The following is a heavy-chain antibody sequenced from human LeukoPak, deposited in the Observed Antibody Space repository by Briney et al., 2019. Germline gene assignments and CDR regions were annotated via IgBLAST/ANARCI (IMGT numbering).Heavy chain of an antibody. J-gene: IGHJ5*02. V-gene: IGHV3-23*01. CDR2: ISSGDDIS. CDR1: GFTFSGYA. D-gene: IGHD6-13*01. CDR3: AKRPGKAAAGPFDP. Sequence: GGSLRLSCSASGFTFSGYAMTWVRQAPGKGLEWVSTISSGDDISYYADFVKGRFTISRDNSKNTLYLHMSSLRAEDTAIYYCAKRPGKAAAGPFDPWGQGTLVTVSS.